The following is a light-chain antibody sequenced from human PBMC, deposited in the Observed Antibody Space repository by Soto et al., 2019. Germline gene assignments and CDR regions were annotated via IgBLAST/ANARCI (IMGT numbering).Light chain of an antibody. V-gene: IGKV3-11*01. CDR2: VTS. Sequence: IVWTQSPATRSSLPVERVTVCCRPSQTLSNRLAWYQHKPGQAPRLLIYVTSNRATGIPARFSGSGSGTDYTLTISSLEPEDSAVYYCHRRQSWPRTFGQGTKVDIK. J-gene: IGKJ1*01. CDR1: QTLSNR. CDR3: HRRQSWPRT.